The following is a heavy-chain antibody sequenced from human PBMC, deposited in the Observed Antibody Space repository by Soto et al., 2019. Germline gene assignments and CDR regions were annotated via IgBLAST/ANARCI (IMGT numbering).Heavy chain of an antibody. J-gene: IGHJ3*02. V-gene: IGHV3-7*03. D-gene: IGHD6-6*01. CDR2: IKQDGSEK. CDR1: GFTFSSYW. Sequence: GGSLRLSCAASGFTFSSYWMSWVRQAPGKGLEWVAKIKQDGSEKYYVDSVKGRFTISRDNAKNSLYLQMNSLRAEDTAVYYCARDQSAAAARRDAFDIWGQGTMVTVSS. CDR3: ARDQSAAAARRDAFDI.